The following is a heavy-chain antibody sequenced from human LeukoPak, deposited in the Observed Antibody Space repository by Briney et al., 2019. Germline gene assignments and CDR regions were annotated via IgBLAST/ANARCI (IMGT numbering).Heavy chain of an antibody. CDR2: ISGSGGST. Sequence: PGGSLRLSCAASGFTFSSYAMSWVRQAPGKGLEWVSAISGSGGSTYYADSVKGRFTISRDNSKNTLYLQMNSLRAEDTAVYYCAKDGLLLPPLIPPNYFDYWGQGTLVTVSS. CDR1: GFTFSSYA. D-gene: IGHD3-22*01. V-gene: IGHV3-23*01. J-gene: IGHJ4*02. CDR3: AKDGLLLPPLIPPNYFDY.